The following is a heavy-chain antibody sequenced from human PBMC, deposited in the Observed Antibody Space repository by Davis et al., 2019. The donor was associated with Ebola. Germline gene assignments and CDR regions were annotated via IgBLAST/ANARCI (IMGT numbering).Heavy chain of an antibody. CDR2: IYPGDSDT. V-gene: IGHV5-51*01. Sequence: KVSCKGSGYSFTSYWIGWVRQMPGKGLEWMGIIYPGDSDTRYSPSFQGQVTISADKSISTAYLQWSSLKASDTAMYYCARSSSSWEYYFDYWGQGTLVTVSS. J-gene: IGHJ4*02. CDR1: GYSFTSYW. CDR3: ARSSSSWEYYFDY. D-gene: IGHD6-6*01.